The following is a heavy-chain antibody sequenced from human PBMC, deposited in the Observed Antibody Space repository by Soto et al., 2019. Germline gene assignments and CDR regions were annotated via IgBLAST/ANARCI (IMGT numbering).Heavy chain of an antibody. CDR1: GYTFTCYF. V-gene: IGHV1-2*02. Sequence: QVRLVQSGAAVKKPGASLKVSCMASGYTFTCYFIHWVRQAPGQSLEWMGWINPKNGFTKYAQNVQGRVTLTRDTTISTAYMELSRLRSDDTGLYCCACNNFGSGSSLDFWGQGNLVTVSS. CDR2: INPKNGFT. CDR3: ACNNFGSGSSLDF. J-gene: IGHJ4*02. D-gene: IGHD3-10*01.